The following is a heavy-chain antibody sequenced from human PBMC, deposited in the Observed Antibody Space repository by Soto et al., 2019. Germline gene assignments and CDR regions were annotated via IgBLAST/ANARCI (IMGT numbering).Heavy chain of an antibody. V-gene: IGHV3-48*02. Sequence: EVQLVESGGGLVQPGGSLRLSCAASGFTFNSYSMNWVHQAPGKGLEWVSYISSSSSTIYYADSVKGRFTISRDNAKNSLYLQMNSLRDEDTVVYYCARAGYYGSGILLWGQGTLVTVSS. J-gene: IGHJ4*02. CDR2: ISSSSSTI. CDR3: ARAGYYGSGILL. CDR1: GFTFNSYS. D-gene: IGHD3-10*01.